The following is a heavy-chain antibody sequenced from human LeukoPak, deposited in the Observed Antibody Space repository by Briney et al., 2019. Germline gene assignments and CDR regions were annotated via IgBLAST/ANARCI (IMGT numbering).Heavy chain of an antibody. D-gene: IGHD4/OR15-4a*01. CDR1: GFTVSNHH. CDR2: VFSDGRT. CDR3: ARYGGNAFDV. J-gene: IGHJ3*01. V-gene: IGHV3-53*01. Sequence: PGGSLRLSCGASGFTVSNHHMTWVRQTPGKGLECVSVVFSDGRTSYTDSVKGRFTISRDSSKNTLFLYLDKLRAEDTALYYCARYGGNAFDVWGQGTMVTVSS.